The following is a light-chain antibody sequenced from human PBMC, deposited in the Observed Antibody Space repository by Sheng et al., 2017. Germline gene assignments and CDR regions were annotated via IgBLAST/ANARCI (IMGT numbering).Light chain of an antibody. V-gene: IGKV1-39*01. J-gene: IGKJ5*01. CDR3: QQSYTIPLS. CDR2: AAS. CDR1: QTISTY. Sequence: DIQMTQSPSSLSASVGDSVTITCRASQTISTYLNWFQQKPGKATNLLVYAASSLQSGVPSRFSGSGSGTYFTLTISSLQPEDFGTYYCQQSYTIPLSFGQGTRLEIK.